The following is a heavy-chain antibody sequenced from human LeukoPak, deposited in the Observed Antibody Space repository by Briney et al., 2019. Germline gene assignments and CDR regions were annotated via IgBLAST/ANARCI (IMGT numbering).Heavy chain of an antibody. J-gene: IGHJ5*02. Sequence: GESLKISCKGSGYSFTSYWIGWVRQMPGKGLEWMANIKQDGSEKYYVDSVKGQFTISRDNAKDSLYLQMNSLRAEDTAVYYCAREGIAAAGDPNWFDPWGQGTLVTVSS. CDR2: IKQDGSEK. CDR3: AREGIAAAGDPNWFDP. V-gene: IGHV3-7*01. CDR1: GYSFTSYW. D-gene: IGHD6-13*01.